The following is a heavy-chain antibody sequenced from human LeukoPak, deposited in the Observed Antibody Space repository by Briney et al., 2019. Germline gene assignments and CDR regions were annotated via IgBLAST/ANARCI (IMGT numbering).Heavy chain of an antibody. CDR2: ISYDGTTK. Sequence: PGGSLRLSRAASGFTFSTYAMHWVRQAPGKGLEWVAVISYDGTTKYHADSVKGRFTISRDNSKNTLYLQMNTLRAEDTAVYYCARVRIVGATYDAFDIWGQGTMVTVSS. J-gene: IGHJ3*02. CDR1: GFTFSTYA. D-gene: IGHD1-26*01. V-gene: IGHV3-30-3*01. CDR3: ARVRIVGATYDAFDI.